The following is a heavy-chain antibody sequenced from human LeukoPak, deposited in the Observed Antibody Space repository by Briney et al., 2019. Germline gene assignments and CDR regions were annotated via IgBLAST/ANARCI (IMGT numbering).Heavy chain of an antibody. V-gene: IGHV3-48*01. Sequence: GGSLRLSCAASGFTFSSYGMNWVRQAPGKGLEWVSYISSSSSTIYYADSGKGRFTISRDNAKNSLYLQMNSLRAEDTAVYYCARDDHYYYYYYMDVWGKGTTVTVSS. CDR2: ISSSSSTI. D-gene: IGHD1-14*01. J-gene: IGHJ6*03. CDR3: ARDDHYYYYYYMDV. CDR1: GFTFSSYG.